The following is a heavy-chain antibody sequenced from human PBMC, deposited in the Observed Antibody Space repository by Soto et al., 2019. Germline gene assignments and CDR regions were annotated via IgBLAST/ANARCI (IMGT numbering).Heavy chain of an antibody. Sequence: GGSLRLSCAASGFTFTTYSMNWVRQAPGRGLEWVSYISSSGSTIYYADSVRGRFTISRDTAKNSLFLQMNSLRDEDTAVYYCARVRVMSEIYGMDVWGQGTTVTVS. V-gene: IGHV3-48*02. CDR2: ISSSGSTI. D-gene: IGHD2-21*01. J-gene: IGHJ6*02. CDR1: GFTFTTYS. CDR3: ARVRVMSEIYGMDV.